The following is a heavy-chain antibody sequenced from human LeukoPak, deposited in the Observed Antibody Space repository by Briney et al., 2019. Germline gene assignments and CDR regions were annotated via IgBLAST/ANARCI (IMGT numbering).Heavy chain of an antibody. CDR1: GVSLSSGGYY. V-gene: IGHV4-31*03. CDR3: ARAEYSNWFDP. Sequence: SQTLSLTCIVSGVSLSSGGYYWSWIRQHPGKGLEWMGYIYYSGSTSYNPSLKSRVTISVDMSRNQFSLQLSSLTAADTAVYYCARAEYSNWFDPWGQGTLVTVSS. CDR2: IYYSGST. D-gene: IGHD6-6*01. J-gene: IGHJ5*02.